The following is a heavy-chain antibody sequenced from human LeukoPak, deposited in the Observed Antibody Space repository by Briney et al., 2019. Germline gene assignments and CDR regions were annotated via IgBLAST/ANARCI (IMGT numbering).Heavy chain of an antibody. CDR2: ISSSGSTI. J-gene: IGHJ4*02. D-gene: IGHD2-8*01. Sequence: GGSLRLSCAASGFTFSSYEMNWVRQAPGKGLEWVSYISSSGSTIYYADSVKGRFTISRDNAKNSLYLQMNSLRAEDTAVYYCARGTLVMVYAIVDYWGQGTLVTVSS. V-gene: IGHV3-48*03. CDR1: GFTFSSYE. CDR3: ARGTLVMVYAIVDY.